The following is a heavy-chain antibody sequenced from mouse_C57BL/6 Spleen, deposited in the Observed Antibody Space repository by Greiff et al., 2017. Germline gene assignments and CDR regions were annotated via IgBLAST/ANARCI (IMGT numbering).Heavy chain of an antibody. V-gene: IGHV1-55*01. CDR3: ARENFGSPWYFDV. Sequence: VQLQQPGAELVKPGASVKMSCKASGYTFTSYWITWVKQRPGQGLEWIGDIYPGSGSTNYNEKFKSKATLTVDTSSSTVYMQLSSLTSEDSAVYYCARENFGSPWYFDVWGTGTTVTVSS. CDR2: IYPGSGST. J-gene: IGHJ1*03. D-gene: IGHD1-1*01. CDR1: GYTFTSYW.